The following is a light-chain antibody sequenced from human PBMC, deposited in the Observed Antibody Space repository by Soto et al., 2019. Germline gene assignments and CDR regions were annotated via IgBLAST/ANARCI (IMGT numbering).Light chain of an antibody. CDR2: EVT. CDR1: SSDVGGYNY. V-gene: IGLV2-14*01. J-gene: IGLJ1*01. CDR3: SSYTIINSYV. Sequence: QAALAHPASVSGSPGQSITISCTGTSSDVGGYNYVSWYQHHPGKAPKLMISEVTSRPSGVSNRFSGSKSGNTASLTISGLQAEDEADYYCSSYTIINSYVFGTGTKVTVL.